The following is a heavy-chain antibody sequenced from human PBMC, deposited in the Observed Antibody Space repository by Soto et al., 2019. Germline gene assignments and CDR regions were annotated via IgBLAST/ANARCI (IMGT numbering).Heavy chain of an antibody. D-gene: IGHD1-1*01. CDR3: ARDRATGTTSGWAAFDL. CDR2: ISSNANYI. Sequence: GGSLRLSCVGSGFTLSSHSMNWVRQAPGKGLEWVSFISSNANYIHFADSVKGRFTISRDNAKNSLYLQMNSLRAEDTAVYYCARDRATGTTSGWAAFDLWGQGTMVTVSS. V-gene: IGHV3-21*06. CDR1: GFTLSSHS. J-gene: IGHJ3*01.